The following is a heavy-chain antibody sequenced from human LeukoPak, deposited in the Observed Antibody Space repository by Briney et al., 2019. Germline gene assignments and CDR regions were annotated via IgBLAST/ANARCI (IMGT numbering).Heavy chain of an antibody. V-gene: IGHV4-61*10. CDR1: GGSISSGSYY. CDR2: IYYSGST. D-gene: IGHD3-16*01. J-gene: IGHJ3*02. Sequence: SETLSLTCTVSGGSISSGSYYWSWIRQPAGKGLEWIGRIYYSGSTNYNPSLKSRVTISVDTSKNQFSLKLSSVTAADTAVYYCAGGVGDAFDIWGQGTMVTVSS. CDR3: AGGVGDAFDI.